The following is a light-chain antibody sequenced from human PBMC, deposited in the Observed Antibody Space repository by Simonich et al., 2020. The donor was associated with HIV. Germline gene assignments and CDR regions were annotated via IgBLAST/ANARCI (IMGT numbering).Light chain of an antibody. V-gene: IGKV4-1*01. J-gene: IGKJ1*01. CDR1: QSVLYSSNNKNY. Sequence: DIVMTQSPDSLAVSLGERATINCKSSQSVLYSSNNKNYLAWYQQKPGQPPTLLFYGASTRESGVPDRFSGSGSGTDFTLTINSLQAEDVAVYYCQQYYSTPQTFGQGTKVEIK. CDR2: GAS. CDR3: QQYYSTPQT.